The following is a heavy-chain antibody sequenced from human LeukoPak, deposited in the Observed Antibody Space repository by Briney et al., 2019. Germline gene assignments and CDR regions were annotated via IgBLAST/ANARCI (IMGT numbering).Heavy chain of an antibody. CDR1: RYNFATNF. Sequence: GASLRISSSISRYNFATNFIAWVRRMPGTGLEYMGIICPSDSHTRYFPSFQGQVTISADKSPSTSYLQWTSLKVSDTAMYYCARRAVAPPDNWFDTWGQGTLVTV. V-gene: IGHV5-51*01. D-gene: IGHD1-14*01. J-gene: IGHJ5*02. CDR2: ICPSDSHT. CDR3: ARRAVAPPDNWFDT.